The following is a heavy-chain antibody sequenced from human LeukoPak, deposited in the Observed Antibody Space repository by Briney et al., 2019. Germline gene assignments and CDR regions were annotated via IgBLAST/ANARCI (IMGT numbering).Heavy chain of an antibody. V-gene: IGHV6-1*01. CDR3: ARAVKLDFDC. D-gene: IGHD4-23*01. Sequence: SQTLSLTCAISGDSVSSNTAAWNWIRQSPSRGLEWLGRTYYRSKWYDDYAESVKSRITINPVTSKNQFSLQLNSVTPEDTAVYYCARAVKLDFDCWGQGTLVTVSS. CDR1: GDSVSSNTAA. CDR2: TYYRSKWYD. J-gene: IGHJ4*02.